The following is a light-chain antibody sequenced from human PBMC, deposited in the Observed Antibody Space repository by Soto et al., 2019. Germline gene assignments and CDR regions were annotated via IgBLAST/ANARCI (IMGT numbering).Light chain of an antibody. CDR1: SSDVGGYNN. V-gene: IGLV2-8*01. J-gene: IGLJ1*01. CDR3: SSYAGSNNV. Sequence: LTQPPSASGSPGQSVTISCTGTSSDVGGYNNVSWYQQHPGKAPKLMIYEVSKRPSGVPDRFSGSKSGNTASLTVSGLQAEDEADYYCSSYAGSNNVFGTGTKVTVL. CDR2: EVS.